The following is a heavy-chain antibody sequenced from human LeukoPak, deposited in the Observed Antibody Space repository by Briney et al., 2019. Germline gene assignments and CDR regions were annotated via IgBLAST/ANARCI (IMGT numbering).Heavy chain of an antibody. CDR1: GGSISSYY. Sequence: SETLSLTCTVSGGSISSYYWSWIRQPPGKGLEWIGYIYYSGSTNYNPSLKSRVTISVDTSKNQFSLKLSSVTAADTAVYYCARQGRSGLYYMDVWGKGTTVTISS. D-gene: IGHD1-26*01. CDR3: ARQGRSGLYYMDV. CDR2: IYYSGST. V-gene: IGHV4-59*08. J-gene: IGHJ6*03.